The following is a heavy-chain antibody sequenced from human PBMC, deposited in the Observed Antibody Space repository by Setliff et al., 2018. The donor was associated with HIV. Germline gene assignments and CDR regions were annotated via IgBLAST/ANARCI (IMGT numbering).Heavy chain of an antibody. D-gene: IGHD1-26*01. J-gene: IGHJ4*02. CDR3: ASTLIKGGSFYFDY. Sequence: ASVKVSCKASGYTFTDYYIHWVRQAPGQGPEWMGWINPNSGGTNYAQNFQGRVTMTRDTSISTAYMELSRLKSDDTAVYSCASTLIKGGSFYFDYWGQGTQVTVSS. CDR1: GYTFTDYY. CDR2: INPNSGGT. V-gene: IGHV1-2*02.